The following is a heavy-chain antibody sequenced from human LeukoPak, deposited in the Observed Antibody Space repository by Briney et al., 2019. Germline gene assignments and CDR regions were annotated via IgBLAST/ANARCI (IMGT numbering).Heavy chain of an antibody. Sequence: PSETLSLTCDVSGGSITQTNYWTWARQPPGKGLEWIGEVNLQGSTNYNPSLMRRVAISVDTSANHVSLQLTSVTAADTAVYYCAREGGPYRPLDYSGQGTLVTVSS. CDR2: VNLQGST. CDR3: AREGGPYRPLDY. J-gene: IGHJ4*02. V-gene: IGHV4-4*02. CDR1: GGSITQTNY.